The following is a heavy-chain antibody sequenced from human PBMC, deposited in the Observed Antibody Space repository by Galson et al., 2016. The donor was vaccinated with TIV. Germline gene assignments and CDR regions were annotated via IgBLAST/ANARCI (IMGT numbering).Heavy chain of an antibody. D-gene: IGHD5-12*01. V-gene: IGHV3-23*01. CDR2: ISVSGGST. CDR1: GFTFSSHA. J-gene: IGHJ4*02. CDR3: AKDTSSAYSGYGYFDY. Sequence: SRRLSCAASGFTFSSHAMSWVRQAPGKGLEWVSAISVSGGSTYYADAVKGRFTISRDNSKNTLYLQMNSLRAEDTAVYYCAKDTSSAYSGYGYFDYWGQGTLVTVSS.